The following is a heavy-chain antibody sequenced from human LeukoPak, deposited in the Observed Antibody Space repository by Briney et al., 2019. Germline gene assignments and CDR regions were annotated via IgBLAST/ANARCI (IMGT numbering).Heavy chain of an antibody. D-gene: IGHD2-8*01. Sequence: PSETLSLTCAVSGGSISSGGYSWSWIRQPPGKGLEWIGSIYYSGSTYYNPSLKSRVTISVDTSKNQFSLKLSSVTAADTAVYYCARAPKTVSICTNGVCYGIYFDYWGQGTLVTVSS. CDR3: ARAPKTVSICTNGVCYGIYFDY. V-gene: IGHV4-39*07. J-gene: IGHJ4*02. CDR1: GGSISSGGYS. CDR2: IYYSGST.